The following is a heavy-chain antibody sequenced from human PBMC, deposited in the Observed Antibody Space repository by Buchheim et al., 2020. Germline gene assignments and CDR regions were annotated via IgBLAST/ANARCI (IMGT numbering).Heavy chain of an antibody. CDR1: GFTFSSYA. Sequence: QVQLVESGGGVVQPGRSLRLSCAASGFTFSSYAMHWVRQAPGKGLEWVAVISYDGSNKYYADSVEGRFTISRDNSKNTLYLQMNSLRAEDTAVYYCARISSGWLYYFDYWGQGTL. CDR2: ISYDGSNK. CDR3: ARISSGWLYYFDY. J-gene: IGHJ4*02. V-gene: IGHV3-30-3*01. D-gene: IGHD6-19*01.